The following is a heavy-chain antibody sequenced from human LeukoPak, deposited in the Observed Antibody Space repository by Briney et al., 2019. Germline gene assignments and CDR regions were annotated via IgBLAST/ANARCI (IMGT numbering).Heavy chain of an antibody. V-gene: IGHV3-33*01. CDR2: IWYDGSNK. CDR3: ASNSGVYSSSWALDY. Sequence: GGSLRLSCAASGFTFSSYGMHWVRQAPGKGLEWVAVIWYDGSNKYYADSVKGRFTISRDNSKNTLYLQMNSLRAEVTAVYYCASNSGVYSSSWALDYWGQGTLVTVSS. D-gene: IGHD6-13*01. J-gene: IGHJ4*02. CDR1: GFTFSSYG.